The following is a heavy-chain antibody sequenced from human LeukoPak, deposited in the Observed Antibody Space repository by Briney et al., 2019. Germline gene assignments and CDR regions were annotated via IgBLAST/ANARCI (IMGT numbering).Heavy chain of an antibody. CDR3: ARHVRSTMPGGYYYYYYMDV. CDR1: GGSFSGYY. D-gene: IGHD2-2*01. Sequence: SETLSLTCAVYGGSFSGYYWSWIRQPPGKGLEWIGEINHSGSTNYNPSLKSRVTISVDTSKNQFSLKLSSVTAAVTAVYYCARHVRSTMPGGYYYYYYMDVWGKGTTVTVSS. V-gene: IGHV4-34*01. J-gene: IGHJ6*03. CDR2: INHSGST.